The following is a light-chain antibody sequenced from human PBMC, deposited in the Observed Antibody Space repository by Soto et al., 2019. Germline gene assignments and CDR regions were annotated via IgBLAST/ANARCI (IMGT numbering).Light chain of an antibody. CDR1: SSDVGGYNY. Sequence: QSALTQPPSASGSPGQSVTISCTGTSSDVGGYNYVSWYQQHPGKAPKLMISEGSKRPSGVPDRFSGSKSGNTASLTVSGLQAEDEADYYCRSFAGNNNLVFGGGTKLTVL. J-gene: IGLJ2*01. CDR2: EGS. V-gene: IGLV2-8*01. CDR3: RSFAGNNNLV.